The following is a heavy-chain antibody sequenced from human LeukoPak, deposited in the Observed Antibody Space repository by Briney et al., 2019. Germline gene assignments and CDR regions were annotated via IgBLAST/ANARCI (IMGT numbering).Heavy chain of an antibody. Sequence: SETLSLTCTVSGGSISSYYWSWIRQPPGKGLEWIGYIYYSGGTNYNPSLKSRVTISVDTSKNQFSLKLSSVTAADTAVYYCARAVSSGWYYYFDYWGQGTLVTVSS. CDR1: GGSISSYY. CDR2: IYYSGGT. J-gene: IGHJ4*02. D-gene: IGHD6-19*01. V-gene: IGHV4-59*01. CDR3: ARAVSSGWYYYFDY.